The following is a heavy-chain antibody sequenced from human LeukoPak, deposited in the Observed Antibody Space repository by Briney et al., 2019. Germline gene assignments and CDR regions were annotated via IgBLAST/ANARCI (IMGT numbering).Heavy chain of an antibody. CDR1: GVSIRSYY. D-gene: IGHD3-10*01. V-gene: IGHV4-59*07. CDR2: IYYSGST. CDR3: ARPRWGAIDRLLWFGEPSTDPDYYYYYMDV. J-gene: IGHJ6*03. Sequence: PSDTLSLTCIVSGVSIRSYYWSWIRQPPGKGLEWIGYIYYSGSTNYNPSLKSRVTISVDTSKNQFSLKLSSVTAADTAVYYCARPRWGAIDRLLWFGEPSTDPDYYYYYMDVWGKGTTVTVSS.